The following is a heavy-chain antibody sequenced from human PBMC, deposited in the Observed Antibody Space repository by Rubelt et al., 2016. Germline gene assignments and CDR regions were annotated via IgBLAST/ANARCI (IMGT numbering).Heavy chain of an antibody. CDR3: AKDGSEGEEEYYFDY. Sequence: EVQLVESGGGLAQPGGSLRLSCAASGFTVSSNYMSWVRQAPGKGLEWVSVIYSGGSTYYADSVKGRFTISRDNSKNTLYLQMNSLRAEDTAVYYCAKDGSEGEEEYYFDYWGQGTLVTVSS. CDR1: GFTVSSNY. CDR2: IYSGGST. J-gene: IGHJ4*02. V-gene: IGHV3-53*01. D-gene: IGHD1-26*01.